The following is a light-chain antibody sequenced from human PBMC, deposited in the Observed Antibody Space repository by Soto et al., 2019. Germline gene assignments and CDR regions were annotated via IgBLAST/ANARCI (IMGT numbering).Light chain of an antibody. V-gene: IGKV1-5*01. J-gene: IGKJ1*01. Sequence: DIQMTQSPSTLSASVGDRVTITCRASQSINAWVAWYQQKPGKAPKLLIYDVSTLDSGVPSRFSGSASGTEFTLTISSLESDDFATYYCQQYHRYSTFGQGTRVDIK. CDR1: QSINAW. CDR3: QQYHRYST. CDR2: DVS.